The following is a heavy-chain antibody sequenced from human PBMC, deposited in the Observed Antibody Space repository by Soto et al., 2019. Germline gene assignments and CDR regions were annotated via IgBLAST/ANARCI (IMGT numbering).Heavy chain of an antibody. Sequence: QVQLVQSGAEVKKPGASVKVSCKASGYTFTSYDINWVRQATGQGLEWMGWMNPNSGNTGYAQKFQGRVTMTRNTSISTAYMELSSLRSDDTAVYYCAKSIRRLRGVHYYNGMDVWGQGTTVTVSS. J-gene: IGHJ6*02. CDR1: GYTFTSYD. CDR3: AKSIRRLRGVHYYNGMDV. CDR2: MNPNSGNT. V-gene: IGHV1-8*01. D-gene: IGHD3-10*01.